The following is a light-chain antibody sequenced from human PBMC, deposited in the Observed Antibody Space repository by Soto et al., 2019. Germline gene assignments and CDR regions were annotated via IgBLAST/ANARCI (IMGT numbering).Light chain of an antibody. J-gene: IGKJ4*02. V-gene: IGKV1-5*03. Sequence: DIQMTQSPSTLSASIGDRVTITCRASRTIGSWLAWYQQKAGKAPNLLIYKASTLETGVPSRFRGSASGTEFTLTISSLQPDDFANYYCQQHANYPITFGGGTKVEL. CDR2: KAS. CDR1: RTIGSW. CDR3: QQHANYPIT.